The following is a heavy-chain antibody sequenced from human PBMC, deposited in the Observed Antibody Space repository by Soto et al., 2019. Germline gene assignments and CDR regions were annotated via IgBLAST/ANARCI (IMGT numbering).Heavy chain of an antibody. Sequence: QVQLVESGGGVVQPGRSLRLSCAASGFTFSSYGMHWVRQAPGKGLEWVAVISYDGSNKYYADSVKGRFTISRDNSKNSLDLQVNTLRAEDRAVYYCAKDGRAVVPAADSGGQFDAFDIWGQGTMVTVSS. J-gene: IGHJ3*02. CDR2: ISYDGSNK. CDR3: AKDGRAVVPAADSGGQFDAFDI. D-gene: IGHD2-2*01. V-gene: IGHV3-30*18. CDR1: GFTFSSYG.